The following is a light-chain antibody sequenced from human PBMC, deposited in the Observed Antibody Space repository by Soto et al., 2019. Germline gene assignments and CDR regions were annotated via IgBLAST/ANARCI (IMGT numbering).Light chain of an antibody. CDR2: GNS. V-gene: IGLV1-40*01. CDR1: SSNIGINY. Sequence: QSVLTQPPSASGTPGQRVTISCSGSSSNIGINYVYWYQQLPGTAPKLLIYGNSNRPSGVPDRFSGSKSGTSASLAITGLQAEEEADYYCQSYDSSLNGVVFGGGTKLTVL. CDR3: QSYDSSLNGVV. J-gene: IGLJ2*01.